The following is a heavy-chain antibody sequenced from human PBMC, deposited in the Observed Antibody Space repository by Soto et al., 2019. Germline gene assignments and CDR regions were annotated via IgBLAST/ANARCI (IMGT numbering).Heavy chain of an antibody. CDR2: ISYDGSNK. V-gene: IGHV3-30-3*01. CDR1: GFTFSSYA. D-gene: IGHD1-26*01. Sequence: PGGSLRLSCAASGFTFSSYAMHWVRQDTGKGLEWVAVISYDGSNKYYADSVKGRFTISRDNSKNTLYLQMNSLRAEDTAVYYCARENSGSQPLDYYYGMDVWGQGTTVTVSS. CDR3: ARENSGSQPLDYYYGMDV. J-gene: IGHJ6*02.